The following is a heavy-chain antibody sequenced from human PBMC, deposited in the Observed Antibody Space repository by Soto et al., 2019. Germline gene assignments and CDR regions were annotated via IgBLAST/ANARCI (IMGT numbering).Heavy chain of an antibody. CDR1: GCTFSSYA. V-gene: IGHV3-23*01. CDR3: AKRVSGSYADCNLDD. D-gene: IGHD1-26*01. Sequence: PDVSLRLSCAASGCTFSSYAMTWVRQAPGKGLEWVSAISGSGGSTYYADSVKGRFTISRDNSRNTPYVQINSLRAEDTAVYYCAKRVSGSYADCNLDDWGQGTLVTV. J-gene: IGHJ4*02. CDR2: ISGSGGST.